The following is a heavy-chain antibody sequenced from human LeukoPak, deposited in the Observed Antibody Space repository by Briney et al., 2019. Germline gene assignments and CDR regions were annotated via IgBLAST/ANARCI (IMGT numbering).Heavy chain of an antibody. CDR1: GLTFSSYS. D-gene: IGHD2-15*01. Sequence: GGSLRLSCAASGLTFSSYSMNWVRQAPGKGLEWVSSISSSSSYIYYADSVKGRFTISRDNAKNSLYLQMNSLRAEDTAVYYCAREVVAAIYWFDPWGQGTLVTVSS. CDR2: ISSSSSYI. CDR3: AREVVAAIYWFDP. J-gene: IGHJ5*02. V-gene: IGHV3-21*01.